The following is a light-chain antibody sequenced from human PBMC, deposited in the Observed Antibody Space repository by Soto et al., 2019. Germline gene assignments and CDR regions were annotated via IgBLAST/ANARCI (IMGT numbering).Light chain of an antibody. V-gene: IGKV2-28*01. J-gene: IGKJ4*01. CDR1: QNLLHSNGYNY. Sequence: DIVMTQSPLSLPVTPGEPASISCRSSQNLLHSNGYNYLDWYLQKPGQSPQLLIYLGSNRASGVPDRFSGSGSGTDFTLKINRVEAEDVGVYYCMQALQTPLTFGGGTKVEIK. CDR2: LGS. CDR3: MQALQTPLT.